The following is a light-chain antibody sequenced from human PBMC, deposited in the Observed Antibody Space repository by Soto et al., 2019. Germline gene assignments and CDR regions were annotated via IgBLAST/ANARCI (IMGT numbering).Light chain of an antibody. Sequence: AIQMTQSPSSLSASVGDRVTITCRASQGIRNDLGWYQQKPGKAPKILIYAASRLQSGVPSRFSGSGSGTDFTLNISSLQPEDFETYYCLQEYTFPRTFGQGTKVEI. V-gene: IGKV1-6*01. CDR3: LQEYTFPRT. J-gene: IGKJ1*01. CDR1: QGIRND. CDR2: AAS.